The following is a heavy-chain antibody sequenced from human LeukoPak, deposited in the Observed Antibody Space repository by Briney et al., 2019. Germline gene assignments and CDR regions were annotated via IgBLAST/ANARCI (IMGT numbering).Heavy chain of an antibody. Sequence: PSETLSLTCTVSGGSISSSSYYWGWIRQPPGKGLEWIGTMYYSGSTYYNPSLKSRVTVSVDTSKNQFSLKVSSVTAADTAVYYCARLPSSGWLRCCFDYWGQGTLVTVSS. J-gene: IGHJ4*02. CDR1: GGSISSSSYY. V-gene: IGHV4-39*01. CDR3: ARLPSSGWLRCCFDY. CDR2: MYYSGST. D-gene: IGHD6-25*01.